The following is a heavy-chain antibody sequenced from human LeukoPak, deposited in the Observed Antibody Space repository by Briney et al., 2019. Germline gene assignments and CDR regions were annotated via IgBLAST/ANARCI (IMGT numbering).Heavy chain of an antibody. V-gene: IGHV3-23*01. CDR2: ISAAGGSK. D-gene: IGHD3-3*01. Sequence: PGGSLRLSCAASGFTFTNYAMSWVRQAPGKGLEWVAAISAAGGSKYYADSVKGRFTVSRDNSKSTLYLQMTSLRAEDTAVYYCAKIPYYDLWSGYYYFDYWGPGTLVTVSS. CDR1: GFTFTNYA. J-gene: IGHJ4*02. CDR3: AKIPYYDLWSGYYYFDY.